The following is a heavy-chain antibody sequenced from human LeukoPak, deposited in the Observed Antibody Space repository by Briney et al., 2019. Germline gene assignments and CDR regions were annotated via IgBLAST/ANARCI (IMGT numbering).Heavy chain of an antibody. CDR2: IWYDGSNK. V-gene: IGHV3-33*06. Sequence: GGSLRLSCAASGFTFSSYGMHWVRQAPGKGLEWVAVIWYDGSNKYYADSVKGRFTISRDNSKNTLYLQMNSLRAEDTAVYYCAKDGNDFWSGPVDCWAQGTLVTVSS. D-gene: IGHD3-3*01. J-gene: IGHJ4*02. CDR1: GFTFSSYG. CDR3: AKDGNDFWSGPVDC.